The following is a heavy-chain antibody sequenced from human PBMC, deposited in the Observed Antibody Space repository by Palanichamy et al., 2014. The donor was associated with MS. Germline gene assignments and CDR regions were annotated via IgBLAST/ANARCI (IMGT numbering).Heavy chain of an antibody. CDR3: ARNYYGSGTDFDS. Sequence: QVQLQESGPGLVKPSETLSLTCTVSGGSVSSGSYYWSWIRQPPGKGLEWIGYIYYSGSTNYNPSLKSRVTISVDTSKNQFSLKLSSVTAADTAVYFCARNYYGSGTDFDSWGQGTLVTVSS. D-gene: IGHD3-10*01. CDR2: IYYSGST. J-gene: IGHJ4*02. V-gene: IGHV4-61*01. CDR1: GGSVSSGSYY.